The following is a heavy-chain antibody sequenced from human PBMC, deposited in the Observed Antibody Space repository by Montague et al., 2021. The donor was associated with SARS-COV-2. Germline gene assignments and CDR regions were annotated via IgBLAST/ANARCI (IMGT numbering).Heavy chain of an antibody. J-gene: IGHJ6*03. CDR3: AREKARITIFGAPRGYMDV. D-gene: IGHD3-3*01. V-gene: IGHV3-48*03. Sequence: SLRLSCAASGFTFSGYEMNWVRQAPGKGLEWVSYISSSGSTIYYADSVKGRFTISRDNAKNSLYLQMNSLRAEDTAVYYCAREKARITIFGAPRGYMDVWGKGTTVTVPS. CDR1: GFTFSGYE. CDR2: ISSSGSTI.